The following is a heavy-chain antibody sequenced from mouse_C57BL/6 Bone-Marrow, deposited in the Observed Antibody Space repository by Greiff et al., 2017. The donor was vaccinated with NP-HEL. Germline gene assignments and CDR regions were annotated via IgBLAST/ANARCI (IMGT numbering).Heavy chain of an antibody. CDR3: ARCNWAWVAY. J-gene: IGHJ3*01. V-gene: IGHV1-81*01. Sequence: VQLQQSGAELARPGASVKLSCKASGYTFTSYGISWVKQRTGQGLEWIGEIYPRSGNTYYNVKFKGKATLTADKSSSTAYMELRSLTSEDSAVYFCARCNWAWVAYGGQGTLVTVSA. CDR1: GYTFTSYG. D-gene: IGHD4-1*02. CDR2: IYPRSGNT.